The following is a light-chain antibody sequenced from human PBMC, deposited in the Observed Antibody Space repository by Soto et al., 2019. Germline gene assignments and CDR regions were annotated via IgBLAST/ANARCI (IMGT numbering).Light chain of an antibody. CDR3: QQYYTYWHM. CDR2: DAS. Sequence: DIVMTQSPLSLPVTPGEPASISFRSSQSLLHSNGYNYLNWYQQKPGKAPKLLIYDASNLESGVPSTFSGSGSGTEFTLTISSLQPDDFATYYCQQYYTYWHMFGQGTKVDVK. J-gene: IGKJ1*01. V-gene: IGKV2-28*01. CDR1: QSLLHSNGYNY.